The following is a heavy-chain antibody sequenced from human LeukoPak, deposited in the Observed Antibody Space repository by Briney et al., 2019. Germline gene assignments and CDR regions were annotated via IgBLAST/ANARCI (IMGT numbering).Heavy chain of an antibody. Sequence: GGSLKLSCAASGFIFSDSPIHWVRQASGKGLEWVGRVKGKDDSYATGYAASVKGRFSISRDHSRNTAYLEMNSLKIEDTAVYFCTRQPKRTGTVDYWGQGTLVTVSS. CDR1: GFIFSDSP. V-gene: IGHV3-73*01. CDR2: VKGKDDSYAT. D-gene: IGHD3/OR15-3a*01. CDR3: TRQPKRTGTVDY. J-gene: IGHJ4*02.